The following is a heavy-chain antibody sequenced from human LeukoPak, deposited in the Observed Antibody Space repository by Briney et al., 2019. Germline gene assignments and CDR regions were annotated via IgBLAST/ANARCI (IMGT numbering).Heavy chain of an antibody. J-gene: IGHJ4*02. CDR1: GGSISSSSYY. CDR3: AKIVKDYFDY. Sequence: SETLSLTCTVSGGSISSSSYYWGWIRQPPGKGLEWIGSIYYSGSTYYNPSLRSRVTISVDTSKNQFSLKLSSVAAADTAVYYCAKIVKDYFDYWGQGTLVTVSS. V-gene: IGHV4-39*01. D-gene: IGHD2-21*01. CDR2: IYYSGST.